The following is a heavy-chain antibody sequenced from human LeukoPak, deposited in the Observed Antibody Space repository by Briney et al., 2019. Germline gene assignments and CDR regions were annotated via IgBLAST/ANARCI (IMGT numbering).Heavy chain of an antibody. Sequence: GGSLRLSCAASGFTFSSYGMHWVRQAPGKGLEWVAVIWYDGSNKYYADSVKGRLTISRDNSKNTLYLQMNSLRAEDTAVYYCAREEVSVSGNYFDYWGQGTLVTVSS. D-gene: IGHD3-10*01. J-gene: IGHJ4*02. CDR3: AREEVSVSGNYFDY. V-gene: IGHV3-33*01. CDR2: IWYDGSNK. CDR1: GFTFSSYG.